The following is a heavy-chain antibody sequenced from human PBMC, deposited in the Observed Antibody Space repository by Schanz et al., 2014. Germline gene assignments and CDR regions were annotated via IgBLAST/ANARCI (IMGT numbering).Heavy chain of an antibody. CDR1: GFTFSAYY. Sequence: EVQLVESGGGLVQPGRSLRLSCAASGFTFSAYYMDWVRQAPGKGLEWVGRTRNRANNYFTEYAASVKGRFTISRDDSKNTLFLQMNSVEAEDTAVDYCSTDSGHFAFDCWGQGTMVTVSS. J-gene: IGHJ3*01. D-gene: IGHD1-26*01. V-gene: IGHV3-72*01. CDR3: STDSGHFAFDC. CDR2: TRNRANNYFT.